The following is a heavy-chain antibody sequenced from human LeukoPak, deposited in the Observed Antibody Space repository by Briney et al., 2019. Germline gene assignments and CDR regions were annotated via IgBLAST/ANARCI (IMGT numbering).Heavy chain of an antibody. CDR1: GVSLTNYY. CDR3: ARGRAYYDSTGYGY. V-gene: IGHV4-59*01. CDR2: IYYSGNT. D-gene: IGHD3-22*01. Sequence: SETLSLTCTVSGVSLTNYYWNWIRQPPGKGLEWIGYIYYSGNTNYNPSLNSRVTISVDTSKDQFSLKLSSVTAADTAVYYCARGRAYYDSTGYGYWGQGTLVTVSS. J-gene: IGHJ4*02.